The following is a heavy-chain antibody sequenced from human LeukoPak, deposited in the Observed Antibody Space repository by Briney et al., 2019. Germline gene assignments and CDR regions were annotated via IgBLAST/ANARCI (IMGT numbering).Heavy chain of an antibody. CDR2: IYTSGST. CDR1: GGSISSYY. J-gene: IGHJ4*02. V-gene: IGHV4-4*07. Sequence: AETLSLTCTASGGSISSYYWSWIRQPAGKGLEWIWRIYTSGSTTCYPSGKRRVTMSVDTSKKQSSLKLSSVNAADTAVYYCARRDPKQATSCDYWGPGNLVTVSS. D-gene: IGHD1/OR15-1a*01. CDR3: ARRDPKQATSCDY.